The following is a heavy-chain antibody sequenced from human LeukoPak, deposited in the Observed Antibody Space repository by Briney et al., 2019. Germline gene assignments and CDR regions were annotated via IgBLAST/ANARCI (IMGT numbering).Heavy chain of an antibody. V-gene: IGHV1-2*02. Sequence: WASVKVSCKASGYTFTGYYMHWVRQAPGQGLEWMGWINPNSGGINYAQKFQDRVTMTRDTSISTAYMELSSLRSDDTAVYYCATELGATYDNYYHGMDVWGQGTTVTVSS. CDR1: GYTFTGYY. CDR2: INPNSGGI. D-gene: IGHD1-26*01. J-gene: IGHJ6*02. CDR3: ATELGATYDNYYHGMDV.